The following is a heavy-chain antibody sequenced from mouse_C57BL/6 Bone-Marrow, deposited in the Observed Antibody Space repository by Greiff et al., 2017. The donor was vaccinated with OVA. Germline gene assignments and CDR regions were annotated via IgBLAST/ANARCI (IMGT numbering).Heavy chain of an antibody. CDR1: GYAFTNYL. J-gene: IGHJ2*01. V-gene: IGHV1-54*01. D-gene: IGHD2-3*01. CDR2: INPGSGGT. Sequence: QVQLQQSGAELVRPGTSVKVSCEASGYAFTNYLIEWVKQRPGQGLEWIGVINPGSGGTNYNEKFKGKATLTADKSSSTAYMQLSSLTSEDSAVYFCARESGYYYFDYWGQGTTLTVSS. CDR3: ARESGYYYFDY.